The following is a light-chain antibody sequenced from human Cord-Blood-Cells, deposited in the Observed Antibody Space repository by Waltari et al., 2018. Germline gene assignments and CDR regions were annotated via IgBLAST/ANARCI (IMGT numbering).Light chain of an antibody. CDR3: CSYAGSSTHGV. J-gene: IGLJ2*01. Sequence: QSALTQPASVSGSPGQSITISCTGTSSDVGTYTLLSWYQQHPGKAPKLMTYEVSKRPSGVSNRFSGSKSGNTASLTISGLQAEDEADYYCCSYAGSSTHGVFGGGTKLTVL. CDR2: EVS. CDR1: SSDVGTYTL. V-gene: IGLV2-23*02.